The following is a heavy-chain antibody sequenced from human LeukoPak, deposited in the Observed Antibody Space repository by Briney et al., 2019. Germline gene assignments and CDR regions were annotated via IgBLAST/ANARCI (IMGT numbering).Heavy chain of an antibody. J-gene: IGHJ5*02. D-gene: IGHD1-26*01. Sequence: PSETLSLTCAVSGGSISSGGYSWSWIRQPPGKGLEWIGYIYHSGSTYYNPSLKSRVTISVDRSKNQFSLKPSSVTAADTAVYYCARAPYRESNWFDPWGQGTLVTVSS. CDR3: ARAPYRESNWFDP. CDR2: IYHSGST. V-gene: IGHV4-30-2*01. CDR1: GGSISSGGYS.